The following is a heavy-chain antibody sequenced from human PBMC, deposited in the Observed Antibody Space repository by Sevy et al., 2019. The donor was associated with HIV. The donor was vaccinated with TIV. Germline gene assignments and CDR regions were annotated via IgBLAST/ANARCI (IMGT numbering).Heavy chain of an antibody. D-gene: IGHD4-4*01. CDR1: GFTFNFHG. Sequence: GGSLRLSWAASGFTFNFHGMHWVRQAPGKGLEWVAFIWHDGSNKYMADSVKGRFTISRDNSKNTLFLQMNSLTVEDTAVYYCARETDNSARWLDPWGQGTLVTVSS. V-gene: IGHV3-30*02. CDR3: ARETDNSARWLDP. J-gene: IGHJ5*02. CDR2: IWHDGSNK.